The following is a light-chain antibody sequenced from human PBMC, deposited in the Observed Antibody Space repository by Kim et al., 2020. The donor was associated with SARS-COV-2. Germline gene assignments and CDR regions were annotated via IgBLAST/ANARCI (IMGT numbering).Light chain of an antibody. CDR2: DNN. CDR1: STNIGNNY. V-gene: IGLV1-51*01. J-gene: IGLJ3*02. Sequence: QSVLTQPPSVSAAPGQKVTISCSGSSTNIGNNYVSWYQQHPGTAPKLLIYDNNNRPSGIPDRFSGSKSGTSATLGITGLQAGDEADYYCGTWDSSRSAVFGGGTKLTVL. CDR3: GTWDSSRSAV.